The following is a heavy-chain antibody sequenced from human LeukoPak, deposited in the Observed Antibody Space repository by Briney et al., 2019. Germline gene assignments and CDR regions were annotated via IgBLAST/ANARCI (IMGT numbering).Heavy chain of an antibody. CDR2: IYPGDSDT. CDR3: ATSGTVAQYYFDY. Sequence: GESLKISCKGSGFTFTSYWIAWVRLMPGKGLEWLGIIYPGDSDTRYSPSFQGQVTFSADKSISTAYLQWSSLKASDTAMYYCATSGTVAQYYFDYWGQGTLVTVSS. D-gene: IGHD6-19*01. V-gene: IGHV5-51*01. J-gene: IGHJ4*02. CDR1: GFTFTSYW.